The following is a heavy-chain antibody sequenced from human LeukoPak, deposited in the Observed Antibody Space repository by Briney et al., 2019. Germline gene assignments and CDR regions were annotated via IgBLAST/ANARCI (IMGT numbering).Heavy chain of an antibody. CDR3: AIPRGSTQERY. J-gene: IGHJ4*02. CDR2: ISGSGGST. Sequence: PGGSLRLSCAASGFTFSSYAMSWVRHAPGKGLEWVSAISGSGGSTYYADSVKGRFTISRDNSKNTLYLQMNSLRAEDTAVYYCAIPRGSTQERYWGQGTLVTVSS. D-gene: IGHD3-10*01. CDR1: GFTFSSYA. V-gene: IGHV3-23*01.